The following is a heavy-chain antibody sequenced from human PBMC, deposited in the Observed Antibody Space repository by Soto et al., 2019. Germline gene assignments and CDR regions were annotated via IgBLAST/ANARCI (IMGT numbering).Heavy chain of an antibody. V-gene: IGHV4-31*03. D-gene: IGHD3-9*01. CDR3: ARLYYDILTGYKEIDY. Sequence: SETLSLTCTVSGGSISSGGYYWSWIRQHPGKGLEWIGYIYYSGSTYYNPSLKSRVTISVDTSKNQFSLKLSSVTAADTAVYYCARLYYDILTGYKEIDYWGQGTLVTVSS. J-gene: IGHJ4*02. CDR1: GGSISSGGYY. CDR2: IYYSGST.